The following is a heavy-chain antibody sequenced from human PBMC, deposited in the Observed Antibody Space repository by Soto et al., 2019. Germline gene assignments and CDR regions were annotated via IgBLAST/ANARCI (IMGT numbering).Heavy chain of an antibody. CDR3: ARDQRGYDFWSGYVDY. CDR2: ISRSGSTI. CDR1: GFTFSDYY. J-gene: IGHJ4*02. V-gene: IGHV3-11*01. Sequence: QVQLVEPGGGLVQPGGSLRLSCAASGFTFSDYYMSWIRQAPGKGLEWVSYISRSGSTIYYADTVKGRFTISRNNAKNSLYLQMNSLRADDTAVYYCARDQRGYDFWSGYVDYWGQGTLVTVSS. D-gene: IGHD3-3*01.